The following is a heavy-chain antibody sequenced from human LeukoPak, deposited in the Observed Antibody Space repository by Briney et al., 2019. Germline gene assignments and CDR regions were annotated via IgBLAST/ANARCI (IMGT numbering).Heavy chain of an antibody. CDR3: ARSEGWLRPYYFDY. Sequence: PSETLSLTCAVYGGSFSGYYWSWIRQPPGKGLEWIGEINHIGSTNYNPSLKSRVTISVDTSKNQFSLKLSSVTAADTAVYYCARSEGWLRPYYFDYWGQGTLVTVSS. J-gene: IGHJ4*02. CDR1: GGSFSGYY. CDR2: INHIGST. D-gene: IGHD3-9*01. V-gene: IGHV4-34*01.